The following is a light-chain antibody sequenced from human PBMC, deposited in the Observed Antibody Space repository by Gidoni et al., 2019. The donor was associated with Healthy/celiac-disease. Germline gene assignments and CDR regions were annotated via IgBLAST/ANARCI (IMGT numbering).Light chain of an antibody. J-gene: IGKJ2*01. V-gene: IGKV1-39*01. CDR2: AAS. Sequence: DIQMTQSPSSLSASVGERVTITCRASQSISSYLNWYQQKPGKAPKLLIYAASSLQSGVPSRFSGSGSGTDFTITISSLQPEDFATDYCQQSYSTPYTFGQGTKLEIK. CDR1: QSISSY. CDR3: QQSYSTPYT.